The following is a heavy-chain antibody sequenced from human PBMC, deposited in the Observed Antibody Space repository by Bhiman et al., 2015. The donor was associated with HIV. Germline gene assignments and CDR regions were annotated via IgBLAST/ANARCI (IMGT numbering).Heavy chain of an antibody. CDR2: IYADGRT. V-gene: IGHV3-53*02. D-gene: IGHD3-16*01. CDR1: GFTVSSNY. J-gene: IGHJ4*02. CDR3: ARDPFQFWGY. Sequence: EVQLVETGGGLIQPGGSLRLSCAPSGFTVSSNYMSWVRQAPGKGLEWLSVIYADGRTYYAHSVKGRFTISRDHSKNTLYLQMNSLRDEDMAVYYCARDPFQFWGYWGPGTLVTVSS.